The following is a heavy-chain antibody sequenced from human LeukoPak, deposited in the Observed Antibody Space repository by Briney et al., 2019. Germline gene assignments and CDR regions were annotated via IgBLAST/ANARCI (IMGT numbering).Heavy chain of an antibody. Sequence: ASVKVSCKASGYTFTGYYMHWVRQAPGHGLEWMGRINPNSGGTNYVQKFQGRVTMTRDTSISTAYMELSRLRSDDTAVYYCARGPYYYDSSGTNWFDPWGQGTLVTVSS. CDR1: GYTFTGYY. V-gene: IGHV1-2*06. CDR3: ARGPYYYDSSGTNWFDP. D-gene: IGHD3-22*01. J-gene: IGHJ5*02. CDR2: INPNSGGT.